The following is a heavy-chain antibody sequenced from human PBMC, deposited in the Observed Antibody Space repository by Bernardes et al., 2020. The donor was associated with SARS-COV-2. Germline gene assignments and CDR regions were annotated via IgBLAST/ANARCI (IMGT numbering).Heavy chain of an antibody. CDR3: AREYSTSSRLNWFDP. Sequence: SETLSLTCAVYGESFSDYYSTWIRQPPGKGLEWIGEIYHSGSTNYNPSLKSRVTISVDTSKNQFSLKLNSVTAADTAVYYCAREYSTSSRLNWFDPWGQGTLVTVSS. D-gene: IGHD6-6*01. CDR1: GESFSDYY. J-gene: IGHJ5*02. CDR2: IYHSGST. V-gene: IGHV4-34*01.